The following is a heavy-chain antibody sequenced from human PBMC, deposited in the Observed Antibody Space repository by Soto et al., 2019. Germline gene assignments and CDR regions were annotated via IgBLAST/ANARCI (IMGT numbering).Heavy chain of an antibody. V-gene: IGHV1-2*02. CDR3: AREHCDILTGYYGLDY. CDR1: GYTFTGYY. D-gene: IGHD3-9*01. Sequence: ASVKVSCKASGYTFTGYYMHWVRQAPGQGLEWMGWINPNSGGTNYAQKFQGRVTMTRDTSISTAYMELSRLRSDDTAVYYCAREHCDILTGYYGLDYWGQGTLVTVSS. J-gene: IGHJ4*02. CDR2: INPNSGGT.